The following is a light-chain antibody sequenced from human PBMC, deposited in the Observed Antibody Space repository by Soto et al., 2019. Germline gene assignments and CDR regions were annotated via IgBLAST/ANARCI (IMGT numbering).Light chain of an antibody. CDR2: YDS. J-gene: IGLJ1*01. CDR3: QVWDSSSDHPGV. V-gene: IGLV3-21*04. Sequence: SYELTQPPSVSVAPGKTARITCGGNNIGSKSVHWYQQKPGQAPVLVIYYDSDRPSGIPERFSGSNSGNTATLTISRVEAGDEADYYCQVWDSSSDHPGVFGTGTKLIVL. CDR1: NIGSKS.